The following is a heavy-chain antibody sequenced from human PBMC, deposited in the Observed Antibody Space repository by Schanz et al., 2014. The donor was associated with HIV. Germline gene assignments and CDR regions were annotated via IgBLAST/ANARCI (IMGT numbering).Heavy chain of an antibody. D-gene: IGHD6-13*01. CDR3: ARRGPIAAIDFSLDP. CDR1: GDSFSNLG. Sequence: QVQLVQSGAEVKKPGSSVKISCKASGDSFSNLGINWVRQAPGQGLEWMGWISAYNGDRNFAEKFQGRVTMTRETSTNTVYMELTSLRSDDTAVYYCARRGPIAAIDFSLDPWGQGTLVTVSS. J-gene: IGHJ5*02. V-gene: IGHV1-18*01. CDR2: ISAYNGDR.